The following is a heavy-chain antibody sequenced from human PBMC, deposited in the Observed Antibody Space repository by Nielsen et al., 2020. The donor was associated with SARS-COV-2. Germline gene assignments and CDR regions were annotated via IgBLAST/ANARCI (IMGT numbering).Heavy chain of an antibody. V-gene: IGHV1-18*04. CDR1: GYTFTSYG. Sequence: ASVKVSCKASGYTFTSYGISWVRQAPGQGLEWMGWISTYSGDTHSVESLQDRFTMTTDTSTTTAYMELRSLRSDDTAMYYCVRDDNGSFFFFPRPEYHGMDVWGQGTTVTVSS. CDR2: ISTYSGDT. J-gene: IGHJ6*02. CDR3: VRDDNGSFFFFPRPEYHGMDV. D-gene: IGHD1-26*01.